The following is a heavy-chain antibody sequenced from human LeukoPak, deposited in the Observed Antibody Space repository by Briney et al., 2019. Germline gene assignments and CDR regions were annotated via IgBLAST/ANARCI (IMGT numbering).Heavy chain of an antibody. CDR1: GDSMNNYY. CDR3: ARAVHYSGTSDQYTGGWYYFDF. D-gene: IGHD3-10*01. V-gene: IGHV4-59*01. J-gene: IGHJ4*02. CDR2: INDSGST. Sequence: SETLSLTRNVFGDSMNNYYWSWIRQPPGKGLEWIGNINDSGSTNSNPSLKSRATISVDMSRKHFFLDLSSVTAADTAVYYCARAVHYSGTSDQYTGGWYYFDFWGQGTLVTVSS.